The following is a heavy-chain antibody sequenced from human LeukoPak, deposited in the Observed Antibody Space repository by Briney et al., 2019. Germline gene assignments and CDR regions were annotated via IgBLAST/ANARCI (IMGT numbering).Heavy chain of an antibody. V-gene: IGHV3-66*01. J-gene: IGHJ4*02. D-gene: IGHD6-13*01. Sequence: GGSLRLSCAASGFTVSTNYMSWVRQAPGRGLEWVAVIYSGGSTFYADSVKGRFTISRDNSKNTFYLQMNSLRAEDTAVYYCASDLGSSWDYWGQGTLVTVSS. CDR1: GFTVSTNY. CDR3: ASDLGSSWDY. CDR2: IYSGGST.